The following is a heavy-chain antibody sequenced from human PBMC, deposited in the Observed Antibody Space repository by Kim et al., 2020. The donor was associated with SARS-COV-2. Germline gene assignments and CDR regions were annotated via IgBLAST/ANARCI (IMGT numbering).Heavy chain of an antibody. V-gene: IGHV3-73*01. CDR1: GFTFSGSA. Sequence: GGSLRLSCAASGFTFSGSAMNWVRQASGKGLEWVGCIRSKPSSYASAYAAPVNGRFTISRDDSKNTAYLQMNNLKTKDTAEYSSTRVPGPKISIWDGFD. CDR2: IRSKPSSYAS. D-gene: IGHD1-1*01. CDR3: TRVPGPKISIWDGFD. J-gene: IGHJ3*02.